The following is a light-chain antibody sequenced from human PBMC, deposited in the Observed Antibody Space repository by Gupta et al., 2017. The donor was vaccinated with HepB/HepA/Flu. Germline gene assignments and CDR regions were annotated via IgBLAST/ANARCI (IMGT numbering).Light chain of an antibody. J-gene: IGKJ5*01. CDR1: HSPLHSDGNNY. V-gene: IGKV2-28*01. CDR2: WGS. Sequence: DIVMTQSPLSLPVTPGEPASISCRSSHSPLHSDGNNYLEWYLQRPGQSPQLMIYWGSNRASGGPDRFSGSGSVKDFTLKSSRGEDEDGGVYYCSRYLAPLTFGQGTLLEIK. CDR3: SRYLAPLT.